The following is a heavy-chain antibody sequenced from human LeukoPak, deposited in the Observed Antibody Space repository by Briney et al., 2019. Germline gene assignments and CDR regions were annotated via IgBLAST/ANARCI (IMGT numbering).Heavy chain of an antibody. J-gene: IGHJ3*02. D-gene: IGHD3-22*01. CDR2: ISSSSSYI. V-gene: IGHV3-21*01. Sequence: GGSLRLSCAASGFTFSSYWMSWVRQAPGKGLEWVSSISSSSSYIYYADSVKGRFTISRDNAKNSLYLQMNSLRAEDTAVYYCARDYYDSSGLAFDIWGQGTMVTVSS. CDR1: GFTFSSYW. CDR3: ARDYYDSSGLAFDI.